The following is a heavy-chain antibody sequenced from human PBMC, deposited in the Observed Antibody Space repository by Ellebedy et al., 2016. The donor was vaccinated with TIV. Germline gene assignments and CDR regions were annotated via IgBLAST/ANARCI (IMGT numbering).Heavy chain of an antibody. CDR3: ARVPQLYNWFDP. J-gene: IGHJ5*02. CDR1: GGSISSYH. V-gene: IGHV4-59*01. CDR2: IYYSGST. Sequence: MPSETLSLTCTVSGGSISSYHWSWIRQPPGKGLEWIGYIYYSGSTSYNPSLKSRFTISVDTSKNQFSLKLSSVTAADTAVYYCARVPQLYNWFDPWGQGTLVTVSS.